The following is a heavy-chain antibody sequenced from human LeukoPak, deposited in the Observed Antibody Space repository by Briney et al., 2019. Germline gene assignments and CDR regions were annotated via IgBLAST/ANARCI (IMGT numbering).Heavy chain of an antibody. CDR1: GGSISSSSYY. CDR2: IYYSGST. CDR3: ASFRVDHYDSSGQYYFDY. J-gene: IGHJ4*02. D-gene: IGHD3-22*01. Sequence: SETLSLTCTVSGGSISSSSYYWGWIRQPPGKGLEWIGSIYYSGSTYYNPSLKSRVTISVDTSKNQFSLKLSSVTAADTAVYYCASFRVDHYDSSGQYYFDYWGQGTLVTVSS. V-gene: IGHV4-39*01.